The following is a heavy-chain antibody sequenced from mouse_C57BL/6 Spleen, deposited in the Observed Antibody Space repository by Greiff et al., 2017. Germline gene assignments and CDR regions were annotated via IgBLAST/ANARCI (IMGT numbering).Heavy chain of an antibody. J-gene: IGHJ4*01. CDR1: GYTFTSYW. Sequence: VQLQQSGAELVRPGSSVKLSCKASGYTFTSYWMHWVKQRPIQGLEWIGNIDPSDSETHYNQKFKDKATLTVDKSSSTAYMQLSSLTSEDSAVYYCARSSSGYPYYAMDYWGQGTSVTVSS. CDR2: IDPSDSET. CDR3: ARSSSGYPYYAMDY. D-gene: IGHD3-2*02. V-gene: IGHV1-52*01.